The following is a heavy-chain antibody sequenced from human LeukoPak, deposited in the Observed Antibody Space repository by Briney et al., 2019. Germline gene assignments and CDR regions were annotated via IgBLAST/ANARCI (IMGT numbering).Heavy chain of an antibody. CDR3: ARGISLAYYDFWSGYYPPVHFDY. CDR1: GYSLTSYW. V-gene: IGHV5-51*01. J-gene: IGHJ4*02. Sequence: GESLKISCKGSGYSLTSYWIGWVRQMPGKGLEWMGIIYPGDSDTRYSPSFQGQVTISADKSISTAYLQWSSLKASDTAMYYCARGISLAYYDFWSGYYPPVHFDYWGQGTLVTVSS. D-gene: IGHD3-3*01. CDR2: IYPGDSDT.